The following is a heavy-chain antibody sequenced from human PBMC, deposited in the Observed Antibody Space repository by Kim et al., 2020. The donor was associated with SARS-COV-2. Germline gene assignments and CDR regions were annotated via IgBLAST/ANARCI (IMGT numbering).Heavy chain of an antibody. V-gene: IGHV3-23*01. D-gene: IGHD2-21*02. CDR1: GFTFNNFA. CDR3: AKDVDATANAWYF. CDR2: ISRNGYQT. Sequence: GGSLRLSCEASGFTFNNFAMSWVRQARGKGLEWVASISRNGYQTYYTESVKGRFTISRDNVRKSLYLQMRSLTSADTATYFCAKDVDATANAWYF. J-gene: IGHJ2*01.